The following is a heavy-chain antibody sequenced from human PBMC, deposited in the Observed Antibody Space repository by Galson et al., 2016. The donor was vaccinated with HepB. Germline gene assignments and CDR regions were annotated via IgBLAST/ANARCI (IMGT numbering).Heavy chain of an antibody. Sequence: SLRLSCAASGFTFSDHYIDWVRQAPGKGLEWVGRSRDKAHSYTTEYAASVKGRFAISRDESENSLYLQMNSLKTEDTAVYYCARDFYDGSCHYMDYWGRGPLVTVSS. CDR2: SRDKAHSYTT. J-gene: IGHJ4*02. CDR1: GFTFSDHY. V-gene: IGHV3-72*01. CDR3: ARDFYDGSCHYMDY. D-gene: IGHD3-10*01.